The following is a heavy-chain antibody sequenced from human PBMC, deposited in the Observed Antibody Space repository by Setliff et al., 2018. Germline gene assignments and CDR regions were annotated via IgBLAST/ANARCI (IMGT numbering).Heavy chain of an antibody. Sequence: SETLSLTCTVSGGSISSYYWSWIRQPPGKGLEWIGYIYYSGSTNYNPSLKSRVTISVDTSKNQFSLKLSPVTAADTAVYYCARGQRPDYHDSSPYYYHINYWGQGTLVTVSS. J-gene: IGHJ4*02. CDR1: GGSISSYY. V-gene: IGHV4-59*01. D-gene: IGHD3-22*01. CDR2: IYYSGST. CDR3: ARGQRPDYHDSSPYYYHINY.